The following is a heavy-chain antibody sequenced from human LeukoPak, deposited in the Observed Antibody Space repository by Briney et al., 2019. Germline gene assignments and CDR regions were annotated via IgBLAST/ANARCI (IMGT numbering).Heavy chain of an antibody. J-gene: IGHJ4*02. CDR2: IRSSSRTT. CDR1: GLTFSSHS. D-gene: IGHD6-25*01. CDR3: ASWAGTTAGFSGPFDF. Sequence: PGGSLRLSCAASGLTFSSHSMNWVRQAPGKGLEWVSHIRSSSRTTYYADSVKGRFTISRDDAKNSLYLQMNSLRGGDTAVYYCASWAGTTAGFSGPFDFWGQGTLVTVSS. V-gene: IGHV3-48*01.